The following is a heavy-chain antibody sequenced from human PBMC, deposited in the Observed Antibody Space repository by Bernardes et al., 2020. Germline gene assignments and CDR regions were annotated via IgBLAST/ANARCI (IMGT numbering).Heavy chain of an antibody. D-gene: IGHD3-22*01. CDR3: ARGDYYDSSGYQDY. V-gene: IGHV1-18*01. CDR1: GYTFTGYG. CDR2: ISAYNGNT. J-gene: IGHJ4*02. Sequence: ASVKVSCKASGYTFTGYGISWVRQAPGQGLEWMGWISAYNGNTNYAQKLQGRVTMTTDTSTSTAYMELRSLRSDDTAVYYCARGDYYDSSGYQDYWGQGTLVTVSS.